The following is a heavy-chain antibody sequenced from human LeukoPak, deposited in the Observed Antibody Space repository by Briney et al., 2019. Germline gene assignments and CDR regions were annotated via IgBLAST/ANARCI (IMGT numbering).Heavy chain of an antibody. CDR2: IYYSGST. V-gene: IGHV4-39*07. Sequence: SETLSLTCTVSGGSISSISYYWGWIRQPPGKGLEWIGSIYYSGSTNYNPSLKSRVTISVDTSKNQFSLKLSSVTAADTAVYYCARALSHYDFWSGYYNWFDPWGQGTLVTVSS. CDR3: ARALSHYDFWSGYYNWFDP. D-gene: IGHD3-3*01. CDR1: GGSISSISYY. J-gene: IGHJ5*02.